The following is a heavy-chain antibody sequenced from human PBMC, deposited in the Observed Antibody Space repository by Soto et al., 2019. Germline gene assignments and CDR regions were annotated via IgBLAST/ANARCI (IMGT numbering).Heavy chain of an antibody. V-gene: IGHV3-30*18. J-gene: IGHJ4*02. CDR1: GFTFSSYG. CDR2: ISNDGSNK. Sequence: QVQLVESGGGVVQPGRSLRLSCAASGFTFSSYGMHWVRQAPGKGLEWVAVISNDGSNKYYADSVKGRFTISRDNSKNTLYLQMNSLRPEDTAVYYCAKEWVYDSSGWSFDYWGQGTLVTVSS. D-gene: IGHD3-22*01. CDR3: AKEWVYDSSGWSFDY.